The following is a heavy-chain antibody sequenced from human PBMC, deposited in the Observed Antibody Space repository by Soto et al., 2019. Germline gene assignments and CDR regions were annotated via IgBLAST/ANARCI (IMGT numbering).Heavy chain of an antibody. CDR1: GGSISSYY. J-gene: IGHJ4*02. CDR3: ARGSGYSYGKVAFDY. Sequence: SETLSLTCTVSGGSISSYYWSWIRQPPGKGLEWIGYIYYSGSTNYNPSLKSRVTISVDTSKNQFSLKLSSVTAADTAVYYCARGSGYSYGKVAFDYWGQGTLVTVSS. CDR2: IYYSGST. V-gene: IGHV4-59*01. D-gene: IGHD5-18*01.